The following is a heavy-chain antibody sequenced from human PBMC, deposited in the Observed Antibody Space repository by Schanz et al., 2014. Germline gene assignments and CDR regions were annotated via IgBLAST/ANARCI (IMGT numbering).Heavy chain of an antibody. V-gene: IGHV1-69*08. CDR3: ARDRLECGAECYSVEVFEI. D-gene: IGHD2-21*01. CDR2: IIPVLAIA. Sequence: QVQLVQSGAEVKKPGSSVKVSCTASGGTFSSYTISWIRQAPGQGLEWMGRIIPVLAIADYAQKFQGRVTITADTSTTAAYMELSGLRSEDTAVYYCARDRLECGAECYSVEVFEIWGQGTLVTVSS. CDR1: GGTFSSYT. J-gene: IGHJ4*02.